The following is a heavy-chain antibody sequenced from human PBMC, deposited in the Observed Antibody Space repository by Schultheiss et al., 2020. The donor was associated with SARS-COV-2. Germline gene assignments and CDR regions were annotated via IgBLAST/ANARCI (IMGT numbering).Heavy chain of an antibody. CDR1: GFTVSFNY. CDR3: AKGPSSIWQQLAPNWFDP. D-gene: IGHD6-13*01. CDR2: IWYDGSNK. Sequence: GESLKISCAASGFTVSFNYMSWVRQAPGKGLEWVAVIWYDGSNKYYADSVKGRFTISRDNSKNTLYLQMNSLRAEDTAVYYCAKGPSSIWQQLAPNWFDPWGQGTLVIVSS. V-gene: IGHV3-33*06. J-gene: IGHJ5*02.